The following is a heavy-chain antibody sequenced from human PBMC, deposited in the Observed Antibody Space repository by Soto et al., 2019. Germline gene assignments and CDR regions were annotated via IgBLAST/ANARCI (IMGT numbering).Heavy chain of an antibody. Sequence: ASVKVSCKAAGYKFSDYGFNWVRQAPGQGLEWMGWITGYNGNTNYAQKFLGRVTMTTDTSTRTAYMELRSLRSDDTAVYYCARVLGIAVAADYWGQGTLVTVSS. V-gene: IGHV1-18*04. CDR3: ARVLGIAVAADY. CDR2: ITGYNGNT. J-gene: IGHJ4*02. D-gene: IGHD6-19*01. CDR1: GYKFSDYG.